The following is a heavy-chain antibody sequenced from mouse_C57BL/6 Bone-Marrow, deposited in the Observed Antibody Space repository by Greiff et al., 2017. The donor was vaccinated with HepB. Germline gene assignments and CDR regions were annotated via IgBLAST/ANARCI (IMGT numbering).Heavy chain of an antibody. V-gene: IGHV1-59*01. Sequence: QVQLQQPGAELVRPGTSVKLSCKASGYTFTSYWMHWVKQRPGQGLEWIGVIDPSDSYTNYNQKFKGKATLTVDTSSSTAYMQLSSLTSEDSAVYYCASYYYGRGYYAMDYWGQGTSVTVPS. CDR3: ASYYYGRGYYAMDY. CDR2: IDPSDSYT. J-gene: IGHJ4*01. D-gene: IGHD1-1*01. CDR1: GYTFTSYW.